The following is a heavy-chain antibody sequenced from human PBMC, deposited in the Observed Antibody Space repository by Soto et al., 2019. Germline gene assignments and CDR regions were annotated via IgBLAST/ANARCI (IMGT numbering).Heavy chain of an antibody. J-gene: IGHJ4*02. D-gene: IGHD6-19*01. Sequence: PGGSLRLSCAASGFTFSSYAMSWVRQAPGKGLEWVSAISGSGGSTYYADSVKGRFTISRDNSKNTLYLQMNSLRAEDTAVYYCAVALLIAVAGSPDYWGQGTLVTVSS. V-gene: IGHV3-23*01. CDR3: AVALLIAVAGSPDY. CDR1: GFTFSSYA. CDR2: ISGSGGST.